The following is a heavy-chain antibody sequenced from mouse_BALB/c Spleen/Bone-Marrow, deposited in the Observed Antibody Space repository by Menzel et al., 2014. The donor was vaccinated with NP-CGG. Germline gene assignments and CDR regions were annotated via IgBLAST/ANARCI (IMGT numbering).Heavy chain of an antibody. Sequence: QVQLKDSGAELVRPGSSVKISCKASGYAFSIYWMNWVKQRPGQGLEWIGQIYPGDDDTDYNGKFKGKATLTADRSSSTAYMQLNSLTSEDSAVYFCARGGISIDCWGQGTTLTVSS. CDR2: IYPGDDDT. CDR1: GYAFSIYW. V-gene: IGHV1-80*01. J-gene: IGHJ2*01. CDR3: ARGGISIDC.